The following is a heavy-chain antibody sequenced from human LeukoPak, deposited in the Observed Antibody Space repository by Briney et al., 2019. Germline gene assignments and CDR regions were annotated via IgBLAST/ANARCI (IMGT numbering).Heavy chain of an antibody. D-gene: IGHD2-2*01. CDR2: ISGSGGST. Sequence: GGSLRLSCAASGFTFSSYAMSWVRQAPGKGLEGVSAISGSGGSTYYADSVKGRFTISRDNSKNTLYLQMNSLRAEDTAVYYCAKQLYQLLNNWFDPWGQGTLVTVSS. CDR3: AKQLYQLLNNWFDP. CDR1: GFTFSSYA. J-gene: IGHJ5*02. V-gene: IGHV3-23*01.